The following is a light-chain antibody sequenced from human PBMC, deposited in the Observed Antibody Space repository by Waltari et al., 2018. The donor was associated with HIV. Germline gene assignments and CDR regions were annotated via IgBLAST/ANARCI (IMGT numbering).Light chain of an antibody. Sequence: VLTQSPGTLSLSPWEEATLSCRTRQRVSRSYLAWYPQGPGQPPRPLPYAASNRAPGISHRFGGSGSGTDFTLTISRLEAEDFAVYYCEQYGGELITFGKGTRLDMK. V-gene: IGKV3-20*01. J-gene: IGKJ5*01. CDR2: AAS. CDR3: EQYGGELIT. CDR1: QRVSRSY.